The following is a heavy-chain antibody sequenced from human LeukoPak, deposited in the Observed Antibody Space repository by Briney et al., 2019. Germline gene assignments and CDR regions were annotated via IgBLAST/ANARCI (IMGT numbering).Heavy chain of an antibody. Sequence: SETLSLTCTVSGGSITGYYWNWIRQPAGQGLEWLERVYSSGVGNYNPSLTSRVTMSVDTSKNQFSLKLTSLTAADTAVYYCAREEFLHEIDSSGYFVYWGQGTLVTVSS. J-gene: IGHJ4*02. CDR1: GGSITGYY. CDR3: AREEFLHEIDSSGYFVY. D-gene: IGHD3-22*01. CDR2: VYSSGVG. V-gene: IGHV4-4*07.